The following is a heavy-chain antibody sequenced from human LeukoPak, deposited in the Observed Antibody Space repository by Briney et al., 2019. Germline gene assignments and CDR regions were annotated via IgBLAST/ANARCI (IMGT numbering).Heavy chain of an antibody. CDR3: ARDFIEYNSSDGMDV. CDR1: GYTFTRYY. CDR2: INPNGGST. D-gene: IGHD6-6*01. J-gene: IGHJ6*02. Sequence: AASVKVSCKASGYTFTRYYMQWVRQAPGQGLEWMGIINPNGGSTSYAQKFQGRVTMTRDTSTSTVYMELSSLRSEDTAVYYCARDFIEYNSSDGMDVWGQGTTVTVSS. V-gene: IGHV1-46*01.